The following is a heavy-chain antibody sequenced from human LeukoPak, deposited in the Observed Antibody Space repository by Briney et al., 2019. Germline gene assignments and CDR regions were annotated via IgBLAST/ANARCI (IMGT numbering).Heavy chain of an antibody. Sequence: GGSLRLSCAAPGFTFSGYAMSWVRQAPGKGLEWVSPIIGRGGSTYYADSVKGRFTISRDNSKNTLYLQMNSLRAEDTAVYYCAKDGDIVVVPAAMEEYFQHWGQGTLVTVSS. V-gene: IGHV3-23*01. D-gene: IGHD2-2*01. CDR1: GFTFSGYA. J-gene: IGHJ1*01. CDR3: AKDGDIVVVPAAMEEYFQH. CDR2: IIGRGGST.